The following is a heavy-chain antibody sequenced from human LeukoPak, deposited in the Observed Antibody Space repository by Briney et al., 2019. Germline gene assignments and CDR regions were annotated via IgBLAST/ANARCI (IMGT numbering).Heavy chain of an antibody. V-gene: IGHV3-30-3*01. D-gene: IGHD3-10*01. CDR3: VRSHYYSSGSYIY. CDR2: ISYDRSNT. CDR1: GFTFNTYA. J-gene: IGHJ4*02. Sequence: GGSLRLSCAASGFTFNTYAMHWVRQAPGKGLQWVAVISYDRSNTYYADSVKGRFTISRDNSKNTVYRQMNSLRVEDTAVYYCVRSHYYSSGSYIYWGQGTLVTVSS.